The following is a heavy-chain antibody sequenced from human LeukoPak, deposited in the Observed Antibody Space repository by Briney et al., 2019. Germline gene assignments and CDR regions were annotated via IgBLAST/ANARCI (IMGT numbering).Heavy chain of an antibody. CDR3: AKGKNTGSYLSHVDY. J-gene: IGHJ4*02. Sequence: PRGSLRLSCAASGFTFDDYTMHWVRQAPGKGLEWVSLITWDGGSTYYADSVKGRFTISRDNSKNSLYLQMNSLRTEDTALYYCAKGKNTGSYLSHVDYWGQGTLVTVSS. CDR2: ITWDGGST. D-gene: IGHD3-10*01. CDR1: GFTFDDYT. V-gene: IGHV3-43*01.